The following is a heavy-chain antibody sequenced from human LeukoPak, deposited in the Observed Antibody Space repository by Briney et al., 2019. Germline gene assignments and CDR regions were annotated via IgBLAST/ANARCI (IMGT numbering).Heavy chain of an antibody. D-gene: IGHD5-12*01. CDR3: ARDVRYSAYD. V-gene: IGHV3-74*01. CDR1: GFTFRSSW. CDR2: INNDGSAT. J-gene: IGHJ4*02. Sequence: GGSLRLSCAASGFTFRSSWMHWVRQGPGKGLVWVSRINNDGSATTYADSVKGRCTISRDTAKNTVFLQMNSLRAEDTAVYYCARDVRYSAYDWGQGSLVTVSS.